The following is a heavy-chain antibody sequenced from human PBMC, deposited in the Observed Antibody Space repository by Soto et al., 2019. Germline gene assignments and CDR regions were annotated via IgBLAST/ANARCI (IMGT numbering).Heavy chain of an antibody. CDR2: ISGYNGDA. V-gene: IGHV1-18*01. CDR1: GYTFTRYG. Sequence: QGQLVQSGAEVKMPGASVKVSCKASGYTFTRYGISWVRQAPGQGLEWMGWISGYNGDANYAQRFQGRVSMTIDTSTTTAYMEVRTLTSDDTAVYYCAKNGQPPYYYYGLDVWGQGTTVTVSS. D-gene: IGHD2-8*01. CDR3: AKNGQPPYYYYGLDV. J-gene: IGHJ6*02.